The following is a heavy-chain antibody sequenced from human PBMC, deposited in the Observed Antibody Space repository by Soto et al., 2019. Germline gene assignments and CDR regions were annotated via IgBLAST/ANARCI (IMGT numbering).Heavy chain of an antibody. V-gene: IGHV1-69*13. CDR2: IIPIFGTA. CDR1: GGTFSSYA. Sequence: GASVKVSCKASGGTFSSYAISWVRQAPGQGLEWMGGIIPIFGTANYAQKFQGRVTITADESTSTAYMELSSLRSEDTAVYYCARGGGDFCSGYKVVTAMYFDYWGQGTLVTVSS. CDR3: ARGGGDFCSGYKVVTAMYFDY. D-gene: IGHD3-3*01. J-gene: IGHJ4*02.